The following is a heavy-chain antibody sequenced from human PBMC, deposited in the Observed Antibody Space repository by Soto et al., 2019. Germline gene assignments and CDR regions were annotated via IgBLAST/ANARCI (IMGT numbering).Heavy chain of an antibody. V-gene: IGHV1-69*13. CDR1: GGTFSSYA. Sequence: ASVKVSCKASGGTFSSYAISWVRQAPGQGLEWMGGIIPIFGTANYAQKFQGRVTITADESTSAAYMELSSLRSEDTAVYYCARDHGGANWFDPWGQGTLVTVSS. CDR2: IIPIFGTA. CDR3: ARDHGGANWFDP. J-gene: IGHJ5*02. D-gene: IGHD3-16*01.